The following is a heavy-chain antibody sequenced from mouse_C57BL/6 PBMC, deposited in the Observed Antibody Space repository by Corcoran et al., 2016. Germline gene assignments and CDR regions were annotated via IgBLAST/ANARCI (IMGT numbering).Heavy chain of an antibody. J-gene: IGHJ3*01. V-gene: IGHV1-76*01. CDR1: GYTFTDYY. CDR3: AMDYGSSSFAY. D-gene: IGHD1-1*01. Sequence: QVQLKQSGAELVRPGASVKLSCKASGYTFTDYYINWVKQRPGQGLEWIARIYPGSGNTYYNEKFKGKATLTAEKSSSTAYMQLSSLTSEDSAVYFCAMDYGSSSFAYWGQGTLVTVSA. CDR2: IYPGSGNT.